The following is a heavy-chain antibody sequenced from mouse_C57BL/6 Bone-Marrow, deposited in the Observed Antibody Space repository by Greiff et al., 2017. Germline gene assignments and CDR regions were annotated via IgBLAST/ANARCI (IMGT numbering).Heavy chain of an antibody. CDR3: AREKIYGSSYDWYFDV. CDR1: GYTFPDYN. CDR2: INPNNGGT. V-gene: IGHV1-18*01. J-gene: IGHJ1*03. Sequence: VQLQQSGPELVKPGASVKIPCKASGYTFPDYNMDWVKQSHGKSLEWIGDINPNNGGTISNQKFKGKATLTVDKSSSTAYMELRSLTSEDTAVYYCAREKIYGSSYDWYFDVWGTGTTVTVSS. D-gene: IGHD1-1*01.